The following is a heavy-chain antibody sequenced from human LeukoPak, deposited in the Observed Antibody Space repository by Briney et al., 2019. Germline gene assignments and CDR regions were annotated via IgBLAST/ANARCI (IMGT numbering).Heavy chain of an antibody. CDR1: GYTFTSYY. D-gene: IGHD6-19*01. J-gene: IGHJ4*02. V-gene: IGHV1-46*01. CDR2: NNPSSGTT. Sequence: ASVKVSCKASGYTFTSYYMHWVRQAPGQGLEWMGLNNPSSGTTSYAQKFQGRVTMTRDTSTSTVYTELSSLTSEDTAVYYCARDRGLLYGSSGCLDSWGQGTLVTVSS. CDR3: ARDRGLLYGSSGCLDS.